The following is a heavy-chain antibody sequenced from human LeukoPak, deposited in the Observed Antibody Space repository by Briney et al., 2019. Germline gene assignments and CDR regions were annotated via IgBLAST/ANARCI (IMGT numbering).Heavy chain of an antibody. Sequence: PGGSLRLSCAASGFTFDGYGMAWLRQAPGKGLEWICGITWHGIGTSYAGSMKGRFTIFRDNAENSLYLQIDDPRAEDTAFYYCARDRGCTGSSYYERGWFDTWGQGTLVTVSS. CDR2: ITWHGIGT. CDR1: GFTFDGYG. J-gene: IGHJ5*02. CDR3: ARDRGCTGSSYYERGWFDT. V-gene: IGHV3-20*04. D-gene: IGHD2-2*01.